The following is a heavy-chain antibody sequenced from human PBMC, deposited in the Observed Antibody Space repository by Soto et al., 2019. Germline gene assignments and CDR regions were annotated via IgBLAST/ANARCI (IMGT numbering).Heavy chain of an antibody. J-gene: IGHJ6*02. V-gene: IGHV1-69*13. CDR3: ARGRGNYDFWSGYYPANSYFYYYGMDV. CDR1: GGTFSNYA. D-gene: IGHD3-3*01. CDR2: IIPIFGTA. Sequence: SVKVSCKASGGTFSNYAVSWVRQAPGQGLEWMGGIIPIFGTANYAQKFQGRVTITADESTSTAYMELSSLRSEDTAVYYCARGRGNYDFWSGYYPANSYFYYYGMDVWGQGTTVTVSS.